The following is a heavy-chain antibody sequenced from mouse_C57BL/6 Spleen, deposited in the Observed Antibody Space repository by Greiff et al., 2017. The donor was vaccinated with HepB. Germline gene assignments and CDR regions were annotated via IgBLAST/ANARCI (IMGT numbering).Heavy chain of an antibody. CDR3: TTFTTVVASDD. Sequence: EVQLQQSGAELVRPGASVKLSCTASGFNIKDDYMHWVKQRPEQGLEWIGWIDPENGDTEYASKFQGKATITADTSTNTAYLQLSSLTSEDTAVYYCTTFTTVVASDDWGQGTTLTVSS. D-gene: IGHD1-1*01. V-gene: IGHV14-4*01. J-gene: IGHJ2*01. CDR2: IDPENGDT. CDR1: GFNIKDDY.